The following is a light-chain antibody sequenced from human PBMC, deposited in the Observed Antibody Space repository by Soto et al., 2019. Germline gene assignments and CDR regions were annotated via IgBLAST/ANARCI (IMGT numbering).Light chain of an antibody. V-gene: IGKV1-5*01. J-gene: IGKJ1*01. Sequence: DIQMTQYTSTLSASVGDRVTITCRASQSISSWLAWYQQKPGKAPKLLLYDVSSLESGVPSRFSGSGSATEFILTINGLQPDDFATYFCQQFTSGTWTFGQGTKVDIK. CDR2: DVS. CDR3: QQFTSGTWT. CDR1: QSISSW.